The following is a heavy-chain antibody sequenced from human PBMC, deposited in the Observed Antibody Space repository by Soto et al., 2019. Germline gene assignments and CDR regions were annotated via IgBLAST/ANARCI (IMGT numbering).Heavy chain of an antibody. D-gene: IGHD2-15*01. CDR2: ISAYNGNT. CDR3: ARDPKVVAATPPGGMDV. Sequence: ASVKLSCKASGYTCTSYGISWVRQAPGQGLEWMGWISAYNGNTNYAQKLQGRVTMTTDTSTSTAYMELRSLRSDDTAVYYCARDPKVVAATPPGGMDVWGQGTTVTGSS. V-gene: IGHV1-18*01. J-gene: IGHJ6*02. CDR1: GYTCTSYG.